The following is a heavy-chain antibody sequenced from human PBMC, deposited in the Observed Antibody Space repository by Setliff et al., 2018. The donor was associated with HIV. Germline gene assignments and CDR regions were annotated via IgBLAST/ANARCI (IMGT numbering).Heavy chain of an antibody. CDR2: IKSRAVTETT. J-gene: IGHJ1*01. V-gene: IGHV3-15*01. CDR3: TTDPAVD. CDR1: GFTFSKAW. D-gene: IGHD2-2*01. Sequence: GGSLRLSCAAAGFTFSKAWMSWFRQTPGKGLEWVGRIKSRAVTETTDVAAPVKGRFTISRDDSKNMLYLQMNSLKIEDTAVYYCTTDPAVDWGQGTPVTVSS.